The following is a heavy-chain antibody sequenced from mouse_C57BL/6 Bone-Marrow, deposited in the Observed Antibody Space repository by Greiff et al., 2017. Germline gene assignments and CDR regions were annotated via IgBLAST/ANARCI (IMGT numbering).Heavy chain of an antibody. D-gene: IGHD2-3*01. CDR2: IYPGNSDT. V-gene: IGHV1-5*01. Sequence: VQLQQSGTVLARPGASVKMSCKTSGYTFTSYWMHWVKQRPEQGLEWIGAIYPGNSDTSYNSKFKGKATLTAVTSASTAYMQLSSLTTEDTAVYYCTSQGDGSYWGQGTTLTVSA. CDR3: TSQGDGSY. CDR1: GYTFTSYW. J-gene: IGHJ3*01.